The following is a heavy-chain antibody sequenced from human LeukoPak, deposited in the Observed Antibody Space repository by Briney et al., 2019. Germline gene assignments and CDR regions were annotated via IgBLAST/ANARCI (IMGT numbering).Heavy chain of an antibody. CDR1: GFTFTAYS. CDR3: AREYSSSSYYYGMDV. J-gene: IGHJ6*02. D-gene: IGHD6-6*01. Sequence: PGGSLRLSCAASGFTFTAYSMNWVRQAPGKGLEWVSSLSSGSTYIYYADSVKGRFTISRDNAKNSLYLQMNSLRAEDTAVYYCAREYSSSSYYYGMDVWGQGTTVTVSS. V-gene: IGHV3-21*01. CDR2: LSSGSTYI.